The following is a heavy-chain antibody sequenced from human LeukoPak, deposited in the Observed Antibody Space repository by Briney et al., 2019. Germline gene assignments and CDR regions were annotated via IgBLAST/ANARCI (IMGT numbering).Heavy chain of an antibody. Sequence: ASVKVSCKASGYTFTGYYMHWVQQAPGQGLEWMGWINPNSGGTNYAQKFQGRVTMTRDTSISTAYMELSRLRSDDTAVYYCASLVAAAGTGRNFDYWGQGTLVTVSS. CDR2: INPNSGGT. V-gene: IGHV1-2*02. CDR3: ASLVAAAGTGRNFDY. D-gene: IGHD6-13*01. J-gene: IGHJ4*02. CDR1: GYTFTGYY.